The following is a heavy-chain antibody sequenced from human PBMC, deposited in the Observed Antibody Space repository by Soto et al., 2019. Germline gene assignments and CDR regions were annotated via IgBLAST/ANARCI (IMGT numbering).Heavy chain of an antibody. J-gene: IGHJ4*02. CDR1: GFTFSSYG. CDR3: ARDLLPIAAAGTPAGY. Sequence: QVQLVESGGGVVQPGRSLRLSCAASGFTFSSYGMHWVRQAPGKGLEWVAVIWYDGSNKYYADSVKGRFTISRDNSKNTLYLQMNSLRAEDTAVYYGARDLLPIAAAGTPAGYWGQGTLVTVSS. CDR2: IWYDGSNK. D-gene: IGHD6-13*01. V-gene: IGHV3-33*01.